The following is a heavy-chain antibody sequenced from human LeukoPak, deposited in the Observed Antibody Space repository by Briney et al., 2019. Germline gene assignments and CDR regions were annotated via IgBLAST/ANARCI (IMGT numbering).Heavy chain of an antibody. D-gene: IGHD6-13*01. V-gene: IGHV4-59*01. CDR3: ARDQRSWNEYGGYNWFDP. CDR2: ICYSGST. CDR1: GGSISTYY. Sequence: PSETLSLTCIVSGGSISTYYWSWIRQPPGKGLEWIGYICYSGSTNYNPSLKSRVTISVDTSKNQFSLKLSSVTAADTAVYYCARDQRSWNEYGGYNWFDPWGQGTLVTASS. J-gene: IGHJ5*02.